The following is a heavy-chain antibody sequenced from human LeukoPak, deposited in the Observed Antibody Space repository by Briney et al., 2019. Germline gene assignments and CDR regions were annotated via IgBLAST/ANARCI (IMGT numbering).Heavy chain of an antibody. Sequence: SETLSLTCTVSGGSISSSSYYWGWIRQPPGKGLAWIGSIYYSGSTYYNPSLKSRVTISVDTSKNQFSLKLSSVTAADTAVYYCARQGIAVAGTNWFDPWGQGTLVTVSS. CDR1: GGSISSSSYY. D-gene: IGHD6-19*01. V-gene: IGHV4-39*01. J-gene: IGHJ5*02. CDR3: ARQGIAVAGTNWFDP. CDR2: IYYSGST.